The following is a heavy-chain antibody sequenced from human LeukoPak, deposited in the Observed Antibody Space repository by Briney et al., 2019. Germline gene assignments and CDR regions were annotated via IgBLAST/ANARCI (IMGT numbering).Heavy chain of an antibody. V-gene: IGHV4-59*01. CDR1: GGSISSYS. CDR3: ARDYYRSRPNWFDP. D-gene: IGHD3-10*01. CDR2: IYYSGST. Sequence: SETLSLTCTASGGSISSYSWSWVRQPPGKRPEWIGYIYYSGSTNYNPSLKSRVTISVDTTKNQFSLKLSSVAAAGPAVYYCARDYYRSRPNWFDPWGEGTLVTVSS. J-gene: IGHJ5*02.